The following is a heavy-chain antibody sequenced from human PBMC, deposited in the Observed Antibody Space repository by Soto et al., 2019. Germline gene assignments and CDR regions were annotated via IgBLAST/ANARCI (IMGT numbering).Heavy chain of an antibody. J-gene: IGHJ5*02. CDR3: AKDPVPQLLPSWWFDP. D-gene: IGHD2-2*01. Sequence: EVQLLESGGVLGQPGGSLRLSCAASGFAFGAYAMTWVRQAPGKGLEWVSVISGAGGNTYYADSVKGRFTVSRDNSKKMLYLEMNSLRVEDTAIYYCAKDPVPQLLPSWWFDPWGQGTRVTVSS. CDR2: ISGAGGNT. CDR1: GFAFGAYA. V-gene: IGHV3-23*01.